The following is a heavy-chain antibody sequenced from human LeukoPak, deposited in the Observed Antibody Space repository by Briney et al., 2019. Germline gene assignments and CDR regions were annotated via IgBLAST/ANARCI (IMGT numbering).Heavy chain of an antibody. CDR1: GFTFDDSA. V-gene: IGHV3-43*02. Sequence: GGSLRLSCAASGFTFDDSAMHWVRQAPGRGLEWVSLITGDGTTAYYADSVKGRFTISRDNNKNSLYLQMHSLRTEDTAFYYCAKPNNYYDSSGYPVAYYYYYYMDVWGKGATVTVSS. CDR3: AKPNNYYDSSGYPVAYYYYYYMDV. CDR2: ITGDGTTA. D-gene: IGHD3-22*01. J-gene: IGHJ6*03.